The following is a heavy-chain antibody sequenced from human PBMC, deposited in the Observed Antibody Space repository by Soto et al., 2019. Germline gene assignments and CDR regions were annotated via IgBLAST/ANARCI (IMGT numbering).Heavy chain of an antibody. CDR2: IRSKADGGTT. CDR1: GFSFGDYA. J-gene: IGHJ4*02. Sequence: EVHLVESGGGLVKPGRSLRLSCIASGFSFGDYAMAWFRQAPGKGLEWVGFIRSKADGGTTQYAASVKGRFTISRDDSKSIAYLHMNSLEAEDTAMYYCTRDRPIDYWGQGTLVLVSS. V-gene: IGHV3-49*05. CDR3: TRDRPIDY.